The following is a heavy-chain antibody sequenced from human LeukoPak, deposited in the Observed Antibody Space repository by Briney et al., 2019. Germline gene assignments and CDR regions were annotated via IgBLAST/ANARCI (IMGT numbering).Heavy chain of an antibody. CDR3: ARLMTTTSGLDFNWFDP. J-gene: IGHJ5*02. Sequence: SVKVSCTASGGTFSSYAISWVRQAPGQGLEWMGGIIPIFGTANYAQKFQGRVTITADESTSTAYMELSSLRSEDTAVYYCARLMTTTSGLDFNWFDPWGQGTLVTVSS. CDR2: IIPIFGTA. V-gene: IGHV1-69*01. CDR1: GGTFSSYA. D-gene: IGHD3/OR15-3a*01.